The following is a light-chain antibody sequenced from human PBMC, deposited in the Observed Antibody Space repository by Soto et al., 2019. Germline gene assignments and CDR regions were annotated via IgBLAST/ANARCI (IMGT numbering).Light chain of an antibody. CDR2: NNN. J-gene: IGLJ3*02. V-gene: IGLV1-44*01. CDR3: ALWDDSLNGLRV. CDR1: SSNIGSNL. Sequence: QSVLTQPPSASRTPGQTVTISCSGSSSNIGSNLVNWYQLLPGTTPRLLIYNNNQRPSAVPDRFSGSKSGTSASLAISGLQSEDEGDYFCALWDDSLNGLRVFGGGTKVTVL.